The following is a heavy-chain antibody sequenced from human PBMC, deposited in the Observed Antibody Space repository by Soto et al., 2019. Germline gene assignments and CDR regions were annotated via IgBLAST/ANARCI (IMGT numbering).Heavy chain of an antibody. CDR3: AKEVETVRLIAFAL. J-gene: IGHJ4*02. CDR2: IAFTGSAT. V-gene: IGHV3-23*01. Sequence: PGGSLRLSCATSGFTFHDYAMSWVRQAPGKGLEWVSAIAFTGSATYYADSVKGRFTISRDNSKNIVYLQMNSLRVDDTALYYCAKEVETVRLIAFALRGQGTQVTVSS. CDR1: GFTFHDYA. D-gene: IGHD5-18*01.